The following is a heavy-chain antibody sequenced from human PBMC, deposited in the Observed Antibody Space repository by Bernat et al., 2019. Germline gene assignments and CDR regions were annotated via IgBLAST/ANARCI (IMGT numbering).Heavy chain of an antibody. Sequence: QVQLVQSGAEVKKPGASVKVSCKASGYTFTSYCISWVRQAPGQGLEWMGWISAYNGNTNYAQKLQGRVTMTTDTSTSTAYMELRSLRSDDTAVYYCARRPGIAAAGTRYYSYGMDVWGQGTTVTVSS. CDR3: ARRPGIAAAGTRYYSYGMDV. V-gene: IGHV1-18*01. D-gene: IGHD6-13*01. CDR2: ISAYNGNT. CDR1: GYTFTSYC. J-gene: IGHJ6*02.